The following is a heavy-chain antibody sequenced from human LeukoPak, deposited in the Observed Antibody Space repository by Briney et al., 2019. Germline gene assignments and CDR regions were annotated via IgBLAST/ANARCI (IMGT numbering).Heavy chain of an antibody. D-gene: IGHD3-10*01. CDR2: ISGSGGST. CDR1: GFTFSSYA. Sequence: PGGSLRLSSAASGFTFSSYAMSWVRQAPGKGLEWVSAISGSGGSTYYADSVKGRFTISRDNSKNTLYLQMNSLRAEDTAVYYCAAGGSGSYWWFDPWGQGTLVTVSS. CDR3: AAGGSGSYWWFDP. J-gene: IGHJ5*02. V-gene: IGHV3-23*01.